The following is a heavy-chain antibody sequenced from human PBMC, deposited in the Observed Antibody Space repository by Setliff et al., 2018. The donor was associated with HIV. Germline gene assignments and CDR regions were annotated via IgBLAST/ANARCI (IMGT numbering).Heavy chain of an antibody. V-gene: IGHV4-4*02. CDR2: ISQSGST. D-gene: IGHD3-10*01. Sequence: SETLSLTCAVSGGSMRTGDWWGWVRQSPGKGLEWIGEISQSGSTNYNPSLRSRVTISVDTSKNQFSLKVNSVTAADTAVYYCARDYYDDTYYSPGIYYLYYMDVWGKGTMGTVS. CDR1: GGSMRTGDW. J-gene: IGHJ6*03. CDR3: ARDYYDDTYYSPGIYYLYYMDV.